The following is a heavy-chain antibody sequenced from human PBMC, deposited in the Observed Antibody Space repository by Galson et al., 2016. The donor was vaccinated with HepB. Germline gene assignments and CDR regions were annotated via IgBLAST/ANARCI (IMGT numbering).Heavy chain of an antibody. CDR1: GGSISSNKYY. V-gene: IGHV4-39*01. J-gene: IGHJ4*02. D-gene: IGHD3-10*01. CDR3: ARQTRTVVDGSGAGDL. Sequence: SETLSLTCTVSGGSISSNKYYWGWIRQSPGKGLEWIVSMYFSGSTYYNPSLKSRVTVSVDTSNNQVSLNLSSVTAADTAIYYCARQTRTVVDGSGAGDLWGTGTLVTVSS. CDR2: MYFSGST.